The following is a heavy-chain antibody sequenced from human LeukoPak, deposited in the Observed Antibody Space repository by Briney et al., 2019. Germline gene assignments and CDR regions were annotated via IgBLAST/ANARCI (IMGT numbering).Heavy chain of an antibody. J-gene: IGHJ3*02. CDR1: GYTFTTYG. CDR2: ISAYNGNT. CDR3: ARDPPGQLVSAFDI. Sequence: ASVKVSCKASGYTFTTYGISWVRQGPGQGLERMGWISAYNGNTKNAQKFQGRVTMTTDTSTSTAYMELRSLRSDDTAVYYCARDPPGQLVSAFDIWGQGTMVTVSS. D-gene: IGHD6-6*01. V-gene: IGHV1-18*01.